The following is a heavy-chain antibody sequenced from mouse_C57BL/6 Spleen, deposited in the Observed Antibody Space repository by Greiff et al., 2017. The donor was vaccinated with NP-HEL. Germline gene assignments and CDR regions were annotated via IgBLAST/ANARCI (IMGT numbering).Heavy chain of an antibody. J-gene: IGHJ2*01. CDR3: ARKDYPYYFDY. CDR1: GYTFTSYW. V-gene: IGHV1-59*01. Sequence: QVQLQQPGAELVRPGTSVKLSCKASGYTFTSYWMHWVKQRPGQGLEWIGVIDPSDSYTNYNQKFKGKATLTVDTSSSTAYMQLSSLTSEDSAVYYCARKDYPYYFDYWGQGTTLTVSS. D-gene: IGHD5-5*01. CDR2: IDPSDSYT.